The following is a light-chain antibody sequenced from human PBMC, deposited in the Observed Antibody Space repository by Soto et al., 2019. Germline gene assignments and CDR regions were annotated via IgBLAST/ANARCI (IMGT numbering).Light chain of an antibody. J-gene: IGLJ2*01. CDR2: SNN. CDR1: SSDIGSNT. V-gene: IGLV1-44*01. Sequence: QSVLTQPPSASGTPGQRVTISCSGSSSDIGSNTVTWYQQLPGTAPKLLISSNNQRPSGVPDRFSGSKSGTSASLATSGLQSEDEADYYCATWHDSLKVVFGGGTKLTVL. CDR3: ATWHDSLKVV.